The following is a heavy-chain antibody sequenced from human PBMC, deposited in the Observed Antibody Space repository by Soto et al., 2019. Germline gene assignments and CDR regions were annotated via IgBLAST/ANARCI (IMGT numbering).Heavy chain of an antibody. CDR1: GYSFTTYW. D-gene: IGHD1-26*01. Sequence: PGESLKISCQGSGYSFTTYWISWVRQMPGKGLEWMGKIDPGDSSTNYSPSFRGHITISVDRSINTAHLQFSSLKAADTAVYYCARLEKWYYNYYGLDVWGQGTMVTDS. V-gene: IGHV5-10-1*01. CDR2: IDPGDSST. CDR3: ARLEKWYYNYYGLDV. J-gene: IGHJ6*02.